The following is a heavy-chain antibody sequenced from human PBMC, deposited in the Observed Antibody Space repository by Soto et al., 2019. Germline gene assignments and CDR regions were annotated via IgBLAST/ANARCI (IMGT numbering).Heavy chain of an antibody. V-gene: IGHV4-4*02. J-gene: IGHJ4*02. CDR2: IYHSGST. Sequence: PSETLSLSCAVSGGSISSSNWWSWVRQPPGKGLEWIGEIYHSGSTNYNPSLKSRVTISVDKSKNQFSLKLSSVTAADTAVYYCAREVGERSSWFDYWGQGTLVTVSS. CDR3: AREVGERSSWFDY. CDR1: GGSISSSNW. D-gene: IGHD6-13*01.